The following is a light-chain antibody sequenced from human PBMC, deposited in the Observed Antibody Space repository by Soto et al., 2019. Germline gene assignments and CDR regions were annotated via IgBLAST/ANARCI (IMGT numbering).Light chain of an antibody. V-gene: IGKV1-5*03. CDR1: QSVSSW. J-gene: IGKJ1*01. CDR3: QQYDNDAWT. CDR2: KAS. Sequence: DIQMTQSPSTLSASVGDRVLITCRASQSVSSWLAWYQQKPGKAPNLLLYKASLLKSGVPSRFSGSGSGTEFTLTISRLQPHDFATDYCQQYDNDAWTFGQGTKVEIK.